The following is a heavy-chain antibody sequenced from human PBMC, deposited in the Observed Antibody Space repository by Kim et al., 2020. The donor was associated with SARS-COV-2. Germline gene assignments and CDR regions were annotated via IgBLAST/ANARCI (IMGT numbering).Heavy chain of an antibody. J-gene: IGHJ4*02. D-gene: IGHD3-16*01. CDR1: GFTFSNYW. Sequence: GGSLRLSCVASGFTFSNYWMQWVRQVPGKGLVWVSRINSDGRSTAYGDSVKGRFTISRDNAKNTVYLQMNSLRAEDTAVYFCAAYDEPKGSFDYWGQGILVTVSS. V-gene: IGHV3-74*03. CDR2: INSDGRST. CDR3: AAYDEPKGSFDY.